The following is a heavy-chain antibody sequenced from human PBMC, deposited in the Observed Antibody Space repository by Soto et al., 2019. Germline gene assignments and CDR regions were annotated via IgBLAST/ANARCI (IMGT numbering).Heavy chain of an antibody. CDR3: ARTYGDYVRSAFDI. CDR1: GGSISSHY. Sequence: QVQLQESGPGLVKPSETLSLTCTVSGGSISSHYWSWFRQPPGKGLEWIGYIYYSGSTNYNPSLKSRVTISVDTSKNQFSLTLSSVTAADTAVYFCARTYGDYVRSAFDIWGQGTMVTVSS. J-gene: IGHJ3*02. CDR2: IYYSGST. D-gene: IGHD4-17*01. V-gene: IGHV4-59*11.